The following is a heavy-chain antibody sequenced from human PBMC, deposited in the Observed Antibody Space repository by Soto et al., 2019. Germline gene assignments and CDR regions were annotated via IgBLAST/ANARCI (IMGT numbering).Heavy chain of an antibody. CDR2: ISGSGGST. J-gene: IGHJ4*02. CDR3: AKDFSPHHAGYSSSWSQYYFDY. V-gene: IGHV3-23*01. D-gene: IGHD6-13*01. Sequence: GGSLRLSCAASGFTFSSYAMSWVRQAPGKGLEWVSAISGSGGSTYYADSVKGRFTISRDNSKNTLYLQMNSLRAEDTAVYYCAKDFSPHHAGYSSSWSQYYFDYWGQGTLVTVSS. CDR1: GFTFSSYA.